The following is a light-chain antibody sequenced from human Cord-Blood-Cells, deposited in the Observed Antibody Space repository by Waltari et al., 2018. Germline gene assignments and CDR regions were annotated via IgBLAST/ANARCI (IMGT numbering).Light chain of an antibody. CDR1: SRDVGGYNY. CDR3: CSYAGSYTYV. CDR2: DVS. Sequence: QSALTQPRSVSGSPGQSFTIPCTGTSRDVGGYNYVSWYQQHPGKAPKLMIYDVSQRPSGVPDRFSGSKSGNTASLTISGLQAEDEADYYCCSYAGSYTYVFGTGTKVTVL. V-gene: IGLV2-11*01. J-gene: IGLJ1*01.